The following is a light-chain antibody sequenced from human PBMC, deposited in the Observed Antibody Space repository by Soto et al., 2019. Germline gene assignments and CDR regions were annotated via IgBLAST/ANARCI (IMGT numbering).Light chain of an antibody. V-gene: IGKV1-5*03. CDR2: KTS. CDR3: QQYNTYS. J-gene: IGKJ2*01. Sequence: DIQMTQSPSTLSASVGDRVSITCRASQSLNSWLAWYQQKPGKAPKLLIYKTSTLESGVPSRFSGSGSGTAFTLTISNLQPDDFATYYCQQYNTYSFGQGTKLEIK. CDR1: QSLNSW.